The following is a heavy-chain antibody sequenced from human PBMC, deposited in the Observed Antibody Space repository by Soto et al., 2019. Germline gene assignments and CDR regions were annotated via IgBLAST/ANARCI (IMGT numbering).Heavy chain of an antibody. CDR1: GFTFSSYA. D-gene: IGHD3-3*01. V-gene: IGHV3-30-3*01. CDR3: ARARGLYDFWSGYDAFDI. CDR2: ISYDGSNK. Sequence: GGSLRLSCAASGFTFSSYAMHWVRQAPGKGLEWVAVISYDGSNKYYADSVKGRFTISRDNSKNTLYLQMNSLRAEDTAVYYCARARGLYDFWSGYDAFDIWGQGTMVTVSS. J-gene: IGHJ3*02.